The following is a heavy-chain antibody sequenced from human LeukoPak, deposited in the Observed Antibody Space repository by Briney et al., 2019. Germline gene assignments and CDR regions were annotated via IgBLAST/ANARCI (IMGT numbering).Heavy chain of an antibody. V-gene: IGHV3-9*03. D-gene: IGHD3-9*01. J-gene: IGHJ3*02. CDR2: ISWNSGSI. Sequence: GRSLRLSCAASGFTFDDYAMHWVRQAPGKGLEWVSGISWNSGSIGYADSVKGRFTISRGNAKNSLYLQMNSLRAEDMALYYCAKGNGLRYFDWLTGAFDIWGQGTMVTVSS. CDR3: AKGNGLRYFDWLTGAFDI. CDR1: GFTFDDYA.